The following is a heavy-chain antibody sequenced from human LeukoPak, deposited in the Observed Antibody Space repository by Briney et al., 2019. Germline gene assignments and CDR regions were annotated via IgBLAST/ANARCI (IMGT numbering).Heavy chain of an antibody. CDR2: ISGSGGST. Sequence: GGSLRLSCAASGFTFSSYAMSWVRQAPGKGLEWVSAISGSGGSTYYADSVRGRFTISRDNSKNTLYLQMNSLRAEDTAVYYCAKDEGYYGSGSYPDYWGQGTLVTVSS. V-gene: IGHV3-23*01. CDR3: AKDEGYYGSGSYPDY. CDR1: GFTFSSYA. D-gene: IGHD3-10*01. J-gene: IGHJ4*02.